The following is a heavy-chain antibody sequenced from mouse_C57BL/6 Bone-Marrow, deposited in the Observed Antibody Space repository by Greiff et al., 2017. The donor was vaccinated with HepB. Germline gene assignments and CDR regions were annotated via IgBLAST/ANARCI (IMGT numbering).Heavy chain of an antibody. CDR2: IYPGSGST. CDR3: ARRDYYGSILDY. V-gene: IGHV1-55*01. J-gene: IGHJ2*01. Sequence: QVQLQQPGAELVKPGASVKMSCKASGYTFTSYWITWVKQRPGQGLEWIGDIYPGSGSTNYNEKFKSKATLTVDTSSSTAYMQLSSLTSEDSAVYYCARRDYYGSILDYWGQGTTLTVSS. CDR1: GYTFTSYW. D-gene: IGHD1-1*01.